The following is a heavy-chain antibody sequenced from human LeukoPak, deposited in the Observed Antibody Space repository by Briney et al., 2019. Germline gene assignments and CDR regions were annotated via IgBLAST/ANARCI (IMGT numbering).Heavy chain of an antibody. V-gene: IGHV3-21*01. Sequence: GGSLRLSCAASGFTFSSYSMNWVRQAPGKGLEWDSSISSSSSYIYYADSVKGRFTISRDNAKNSLYLQMNSLRAEDTAVYYCARDLRRIAAAGTNWFDPWGQGTLVTVSS. CDR3: ARDLRRIAAAGTNWFDP. CDR2: ISSSSSYI. D-gene: IGHD6-13*01. CDR1: GFTFSSYS. J-gene: IGHJ5*02.